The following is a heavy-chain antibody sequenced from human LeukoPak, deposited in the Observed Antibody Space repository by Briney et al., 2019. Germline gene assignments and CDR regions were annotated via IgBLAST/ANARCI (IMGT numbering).Heavy chain of an antibody. CDR3: AKEGPYGGNSPPSV. D-gene: IGHD4-23*01. J-gene: IGHJ4*02. Sequence: EGSLRLSCAASGFTFSSYAMSWVRQAPGKGLEWVSAISGSGGSTYYADSVKGRFTTSRDNSKNTLYLQMNSLRAEDTAVYYCAKEGPYGGNSPPSVWGQGTLVTVSS. V-gene: IGHV3-23*01. CDR2: ISGSGGST. CDR1: GFTFSSYA.